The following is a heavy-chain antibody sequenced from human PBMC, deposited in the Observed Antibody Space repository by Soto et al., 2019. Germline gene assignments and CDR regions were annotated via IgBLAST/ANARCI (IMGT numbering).Heavy chain of an antibody. CDR2: MKPNSGNT. Sequence: QVQLVQSGAEVKKPGASVKVSCKASGYTFTSYDINWVRQATGQGLEWMGWMKPNSGNTGYAQKLQGRVTMTRNTSISTASMALSSLRSEDTAVYCCARGLPSRGLDYWGQGTLVTVSS. CDR3: ARGLPSRGLDY. J-gene: IGHJ4*02. CDR1: GYTFTSYD. D-gene: IGHD3-16*01. V-gene: IGHV1-8*01.